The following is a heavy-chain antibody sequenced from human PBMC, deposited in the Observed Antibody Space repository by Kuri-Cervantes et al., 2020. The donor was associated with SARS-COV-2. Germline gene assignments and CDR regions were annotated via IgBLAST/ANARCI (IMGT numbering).Heavy chain of an antibody. Sequence: LSLTCAASGFTFSTYRMHWIRQAPGKGLEYVSAITSDGDTTFYADSVKGRFTISRDNAKNSLYLQMNSLRAEDTAVYYCAREPQGYSGYDYFDYWGQGTLVTVSS. CDR2: ITSDGDTT. D-gene: IGHD5-12*01. CDR3: AREPQGYSGYDYFDY. J-gene: IGHJ4*02. V-gene: IGHV3-64*02. CDR1: GFTFSTYR.